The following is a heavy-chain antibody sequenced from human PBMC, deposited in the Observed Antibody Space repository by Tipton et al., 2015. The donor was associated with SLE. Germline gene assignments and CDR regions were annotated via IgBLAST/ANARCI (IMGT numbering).Heavy chain of an antibody. Sequence: QLVQSGAEVKKPGASVKVSCKASGYTFTGYYMHWVRQAPGQGLEWMGWINPNSGGTNYAQKFQGRVTMTRDTSISTAYMELSRLRSDDTAVYYCARGPGYCSSTSCSNYYCYYMDVWGKGTTVTVSS. J-gene: IGHJ6*03. CDR2: INPNSGGT. D-gene: IGHD2-2*03. V-gene: IGHV1-2*02. CDR1: GYTFTGYY. CDR3: ARGPGYCSSTSCSNYYCYYMDV.